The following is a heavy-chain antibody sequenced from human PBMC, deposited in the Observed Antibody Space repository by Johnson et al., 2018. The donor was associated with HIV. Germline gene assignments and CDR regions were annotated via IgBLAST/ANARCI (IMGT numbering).Heavy chain of an antibody. CDR3: ARGKTVTTFLSGYAPPPDAFDI. J-gene: IGHJ3*02. CDR1: GFTFRSYG. Sequence: QVQLVESGGGVVQPGRSLRLSCAASGFTFRSYGMHWVRQAPGKGLEWVADSVKGRFTISRDNSKNTLYLHMNSLRAEDTAVYYCARGKTVTTFLSGYAPPPDAFDIWGQGTMVTVSS. D-gene: IGHD4-17*01. V-gene: IGHV3-30*19.